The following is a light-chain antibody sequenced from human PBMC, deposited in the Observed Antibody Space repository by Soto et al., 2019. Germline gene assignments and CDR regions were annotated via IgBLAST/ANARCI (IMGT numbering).Light chain of an antibody. CDR1: QSISTW. J-gene: IGKJ4*01. CDR2: KAS. Sequence: EVTQSPYTLPASVGDRVTITCRANQSISTWLAWYQQKPGKAPNLLIYKASRLETGVPSRFSGSGSGTEFTLTISFLQPDDVATCYCQQYKSYPPLTFGGGTKVDVK. CDR3: QQYKSYPPLT. V-gene: IGKV1-5*03.